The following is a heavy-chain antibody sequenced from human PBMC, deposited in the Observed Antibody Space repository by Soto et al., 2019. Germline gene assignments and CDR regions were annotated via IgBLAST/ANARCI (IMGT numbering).Heavy chain of an antibody. CDR3: ARGKYQDIVVVVAATQRNAFDI. V-gene: IGHV1-69*02. Sequence: SVKVSCKASGGTFSSYTISWVRQAPGQGLEWMGRIIPILGIANYAQKFQGRVTITADKSTSTAYMELSSLRSEDTAVYYCARGKYQDIVVVVAATQRNAFDIWGQGTMVTVSS. CDR2: IIPILGIA. D-gene: IGHD2-15*01. CDR1: GGTFSSYT. J-gene: IGHJ3*02.